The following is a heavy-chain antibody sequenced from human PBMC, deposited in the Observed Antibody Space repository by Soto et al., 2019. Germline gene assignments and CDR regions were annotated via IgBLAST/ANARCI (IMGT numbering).Heavy chain of an antibody. J-gene: IGHJ4*02. D-gene: IGHD3-3*01. CDR1: GFTFSSYG. V-gene: IGHV3-33*01. CDR3: ARANTDFWSGYYGYYFDY. Sequence: GGSLRLSCAASGFTFSSYGMHWVRQAPGKGLEWVAVIWYDGSNKYYADSVKGRFTISRDNSKNTLYLQMNSLRAEDTAVYYCARANTDFWSGYYGYYFDYWGQGTLVTVSS. CDR2: IWYDGSNK.